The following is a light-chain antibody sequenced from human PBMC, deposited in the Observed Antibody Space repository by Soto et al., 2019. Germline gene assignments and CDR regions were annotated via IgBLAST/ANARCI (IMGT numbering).Light chain of an antibody. CDR3: AAWDYSLSGVV. CDR1: SSNIGSNY. J-gene: IGLJ2*01. CDR2: RNN. Sequence: QSVLTQPPSASGTPGQRGTIACSGSSSNIGSNYVYWYQQLPGTAPKLLIYRNNQRPSGVPDRFSGSKSGTSASLAISWLRSEDEDDYYCAAWDYSLSGVVFGGGTKVTVL. V-gene: IGLV1-47*01.